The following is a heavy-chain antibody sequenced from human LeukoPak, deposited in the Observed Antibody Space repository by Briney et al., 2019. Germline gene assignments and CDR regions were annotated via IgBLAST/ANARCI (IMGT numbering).Heavy chain of an antibody. CDR2: IYPVDSDT. D-gene: IGHD3-3*01. V-gene: IGHV5-51*01. J-gene: IGHJ4*02. CDR1: GYGFTSYW. Sequence: GESLKISCKGSGYGFTSYWIGGVRQMPGKGLEWMGIIYPVDSDTRYSPCFQGQVTISADKSISTAYLQWSSLKASDTAMYYCARQNDFWSGYAMFDYWGQGTLVTVSS. CDR3: ARQNDFWSGYAMFDY.